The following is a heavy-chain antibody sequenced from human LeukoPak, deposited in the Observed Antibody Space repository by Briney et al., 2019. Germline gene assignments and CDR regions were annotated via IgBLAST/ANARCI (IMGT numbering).Heavy chain of an antibody. CDR1: GFTFSSYS. CDR2: INIKSDGETS. CDR3: TTGGGVYDYVSLH. V-gene: IGHV3-15*01. D-gene: IGHD3-16*01. J-gene: IGHJ1*01. Sequence: GVSLRLPCAASGFTFSSYSMNWVRQAPGKGLEWVGRINIKSDGETSDYAAPVKGKFTISRDDSKNTLYLQMNSLKSEDTAVYYCTTGGGVYDYVSLHWGQGTLVTVSS.